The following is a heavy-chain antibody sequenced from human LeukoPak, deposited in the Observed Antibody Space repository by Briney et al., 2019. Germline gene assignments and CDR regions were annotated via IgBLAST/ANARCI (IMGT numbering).Heavy chain of an antibody. Sequence: GGSLRLSCATSGFTVSANYMTWVRQVPGKGLEWVSLIYSSGSTSYADSVKGRFTISRDNSKNILYLQMNSLRAEDTAVYYCARGGRDGYNYFDYWGQGTLVTVSS. D-gene: IGHD5-24*01. CDR3: ARGGRDGYNYFDY. CDR2: IYSSGST. CDR1: GFTVSANY. V-gene: IGHV3-53*01. J-gene: IGHJ4*02.